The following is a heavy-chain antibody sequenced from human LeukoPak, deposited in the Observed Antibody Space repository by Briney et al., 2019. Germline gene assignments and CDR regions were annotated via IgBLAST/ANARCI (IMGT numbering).Heavy chain of an antibody. D-gene: IGHD6-13*01. CDR1: GYSFTSYW. J-gene: IGHJ6*02. V-gene: IGHV5-51*07. CDR3: ARLFGYSSSGPYYYYYGMDV. CDR2: IYPGDSDT. Sequence: PGASLKISCKGSGYSFTSYWIGWVHQIPGKRLELMGIIYPGDSDTRYSPSFQGQVTISADKSNSTAYLQWSSLKASDTAMYYCARLFGYSSSGPYYYYYGMDVWGQGTTVTVSS.